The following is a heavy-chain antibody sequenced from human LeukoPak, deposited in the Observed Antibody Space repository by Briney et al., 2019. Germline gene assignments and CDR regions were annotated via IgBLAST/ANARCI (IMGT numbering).Heavy chain of an antibody. D-gene: IGHD3-22*01. CDR1: GVTFSSYA. Sequence: PGGSLRLSCAVSGVTFSSYAMSWVRQAPGKGLEWVSGISGTGGRTYYADSVKGRFTISRDNSKNTLYLQMNSLRAEDTAVYYCAKDLRYDSSGYFDYWGQGTRVTVSS. V-gene: IGHV3-23*01. J-gene: IGHJ4*02. CDR3: AKDLRYDSSGYFDY. CDR2: ISGTGGRT.